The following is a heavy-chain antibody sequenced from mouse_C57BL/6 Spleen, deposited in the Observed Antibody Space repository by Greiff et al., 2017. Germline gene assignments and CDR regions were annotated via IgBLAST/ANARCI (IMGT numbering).Heavy chain of an antibody. V-gene: IGHV1-42*01. CDR1: GYSFTGYY. J-gene: IGHJ4*01. CDR3: ARPSYPYYAMDY. Sequence: VQLKQSGPELVKPGASVKISCKASGYSFTGYYMNWVKQSPEKSLEWIGEINPSTGGTIYNQKFKAKATLTVDKSSSTAYMQLKSLTSEDSAVYYCARPSYPYYAMDYCGQGTSVTVSS. CDR2: INPSTGGT. D-gene: IGHD2-10*01.